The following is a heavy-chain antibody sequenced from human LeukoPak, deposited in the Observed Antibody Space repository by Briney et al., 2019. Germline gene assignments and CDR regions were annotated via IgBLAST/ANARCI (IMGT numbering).Heavy chain of an antibody. J-gene: IGHJ4*02. CDR3: ARLPTVAGTTYYFDY. V-gene: IGHV1-18*01. Sequence: ASVKVSCKASGYTFTSYGISWVRQAPGQGLEWMGWISAYNGNTNYAQKFQGRVTMTRDTSISTAYMELSRLRSDDTAVYYCARLPTVAGTTYYFDYWGQGTLVTVSS. CDR2: ISAYNGNT. CDR1: GYTFTSYG. D-gene: IGHD6-19*01.